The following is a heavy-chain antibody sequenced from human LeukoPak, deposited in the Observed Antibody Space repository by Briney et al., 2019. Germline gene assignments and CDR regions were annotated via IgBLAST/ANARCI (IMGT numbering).Heavy chain of an antibody. D-gene: IGHD2-21*02. CDR2: INHSGST. J-gene: IGHJ4*02. CDR1: GGSFSGYY. V-gene: IGHV4-34*01. Sequence: SETLSLTCAVYGGSFSGYYWSWIRQPPGKGLEWIGEINHSGSTNYNPSLKSRVTISVDTSKNQFSLKVNSVTAADTAVYYCASLIYCGGDCLWGQGTLVTVSS. CDR3: ASLIYCGGDCL.